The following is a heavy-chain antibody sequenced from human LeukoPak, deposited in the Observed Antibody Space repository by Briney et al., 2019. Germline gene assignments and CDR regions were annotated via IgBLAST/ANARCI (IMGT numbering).Heavy chain of an antibody. CDR1: GITFNRYS. Sequence: GGSLRLSCAASGITFNRYSMNWVRQAPGKGLEWVSSISSGSTYIYYADSVKGRFTISRDNAKNTLYLQMNSLRAEDTAVYYCARGPSGYHNTGGQGTLVTVSS. V-gene: IGHV3-21*01. D-gene: IGHD5-12*01. CDR3: ARGPSGYHNT. CDR2: ISSGSTYI. J-gene: IGHJ4*02.